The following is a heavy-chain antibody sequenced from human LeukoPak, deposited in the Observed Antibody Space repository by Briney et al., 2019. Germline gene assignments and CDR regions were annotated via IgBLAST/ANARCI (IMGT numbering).Heavy chain of an antibody. CDR3: TRDFRGSYADY. D-gene: IGHD2-15*01. J-gene: IGHJ4*02. Sequence: GGSLRLSCAASGFAFTSDTMNWVRQAPGKGLEWVSSISSSSSYIYYADSVQGLFTISRDNAKNSLYLQVNSLRVEDTAVYYCTRDFRGSYADYWGQGTLVTVSS. CDR2: ISSSSSYI. CDR1: GFAFTSDT. V-gene: IGHV3-21*01.